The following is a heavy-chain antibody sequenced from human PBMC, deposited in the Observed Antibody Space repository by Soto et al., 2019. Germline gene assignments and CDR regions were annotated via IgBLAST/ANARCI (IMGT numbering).Heavy chain of an antibody. D-gene: IGHD2-2*01. CDR1: GGSISSSSYY. V-gene: IGHV4-39*01. J-gene: IGHJ4*02. CDR3: ARLVGYCSSTSCLIDY. Sequence: SETLSLTCTVSGGSISSSSYYWGWIRQPPGKGLEWIGSIYYSGSTYYNPSLKSRVTISVDTSKNQFSLKLSSVTAADTAVYYCARLVGYCSSTSCLIDYWGQGTLVTVSS. CDR2: IYYSGST.